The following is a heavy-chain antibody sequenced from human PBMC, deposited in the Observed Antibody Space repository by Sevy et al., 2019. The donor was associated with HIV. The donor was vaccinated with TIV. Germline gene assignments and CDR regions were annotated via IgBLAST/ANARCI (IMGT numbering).Heavy chain of an antibody. CDR1: GFTFSEAW. D-gene: IGHD4-17*01. J-gene: IGHJ6*02. Sequence: GGSLRLSCAASGFTFSEAWMSWVRQAPGKGLEWVALISYDGSDKFYADSVKGRFTITRDNFKNTLYLQMNGLTTEDTAVYYCARPRANYVDHYFFYAMDVWGQGTTVTVSS. V-gene: IGHV3-30-3*01. CDR2: ISYDGSDK. CDR3: ARPRANYVDHYFFYAMDV.